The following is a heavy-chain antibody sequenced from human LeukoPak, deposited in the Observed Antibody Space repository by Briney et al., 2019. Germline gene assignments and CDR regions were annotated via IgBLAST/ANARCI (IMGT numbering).Heavy chain of an antibody. J-gene: IGHJ6*03. V-gene: IGHV4-59*01. D-gene: IGHD3-10*01. CDR1: GGSISSYY. CDR2: IYYSGST. Sequence: SETLSLTCTVSGGSISSYYWSWIRQPPGKGLEWIGYIYYSGSTNYNPSPKSRVTISVDTSKNQFSLKLSSVTAADTAVYYCARGFYGSGSYSPPYYYMDVWGKGTTVTISS. CDR3: ARGFYGSGSYSPPYYYMDV.